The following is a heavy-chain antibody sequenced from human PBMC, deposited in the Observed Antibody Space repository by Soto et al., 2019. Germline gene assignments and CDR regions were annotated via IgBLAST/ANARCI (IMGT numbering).Heavy chain of an antibody. J-gene: IGHJ4*02. CDR3: ARHLRKGSSVSRGVDC. Sequence: QLQLQESGPGLVKSSETLSLTCTVSGGSISSSSYYWGWIRQPPGKGLEWIGSTNYSGSTYFNSSLWSRVVIAAAPSRNRFSLKLSSGTAEDTAVYYCARHLRKGSSVSRGVDCWGQGTLVSVSS. D-gene: IGHD3-10*01. CDR1: GGSISSSSYY. CDR2: TNYSGST. V-gene: IGHV4-39*01.